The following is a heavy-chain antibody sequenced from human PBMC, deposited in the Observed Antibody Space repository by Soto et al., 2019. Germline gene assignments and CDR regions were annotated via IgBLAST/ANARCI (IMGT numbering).Heavy chain of an antibody. CDR1: VFTFSNAW. J-gene: IGHJ4*02. CDR2: IKSKTDGGTT. D-gene: IGHD1-26*01. Sequence: WWSLRLSCSASVFTFSNAWLSWRRQAPGKGLEWVGRIKSKTDGGTTDYAAPVKGRFPISRVDSKDTLYLQMNSLKTEDTAVYYCSTGPELRKNDYWGQGTLVTVSS. V-gene: IGHV3-15*01. CDR3: STGPELRKNDY.